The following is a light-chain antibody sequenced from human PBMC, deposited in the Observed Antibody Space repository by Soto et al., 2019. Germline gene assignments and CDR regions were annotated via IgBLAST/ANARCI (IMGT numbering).Light chain of an antibody. CDR1: HSISTY. CDR2: GVS. V-gene: IGKV1-39*01. J-gene: IGKJ1*01. CDR3: QQSYSNPNT. Sequence: DIQMTQSPSSLSASIGDRVTITCQSRHSISTYVNWYQQKPGKAPQLMIYGVSSLQSGVPSRFSGRGSGTDFTLTISSLQPEDFATYYCQQSYSNPNTFGQGTK.